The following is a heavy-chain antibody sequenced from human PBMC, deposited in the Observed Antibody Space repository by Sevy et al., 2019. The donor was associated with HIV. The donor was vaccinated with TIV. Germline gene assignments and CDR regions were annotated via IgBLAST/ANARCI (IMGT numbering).Heavy chain of an antibody. Sequence: GGSLRLSCAASGFTFSSYWMSWVRQAPGKGLEWVANIKQDGSEKYYVDSVKGRFTISRDNAKNSLYLQMNSLRAEDTDVDYCARDSSLAGYCSGGSCEYNWFDPWGQGTLVTVSS. D-gene: IGHD2-15*01. V-gene: IGHV3-7*01. CDR1: GFTFSSYW. CDR2: IKQDGSEK. J-gene: IGHJ5*02. CDR3: ARDSSLAGYCSGGSCEYNWFDP.